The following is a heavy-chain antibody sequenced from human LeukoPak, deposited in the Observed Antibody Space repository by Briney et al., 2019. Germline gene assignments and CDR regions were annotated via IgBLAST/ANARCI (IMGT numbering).Heavy chain of an antibody. Sequence: GGSLRLSCAASGFTFSRYWMSWVRQAPGEGLEWVANIKQDGSEKYYVDSVKGRFTISRDNAQNSLHLQMNSLRAEDTAVYYCARLSSGWYGDFDYWGQGTLVTVSS. V-gene: IGHV3-7*03. D-gene: IGHD6-19*01. CDR3: ARLSSGWYGDFDY. CDR1: GFTFSRYW. CDR2: IKQDGSEK. J-gene: IGHJ4*01.